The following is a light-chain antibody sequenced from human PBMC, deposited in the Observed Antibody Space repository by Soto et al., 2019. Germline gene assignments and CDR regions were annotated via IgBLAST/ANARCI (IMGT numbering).Light chain of an antibody. CDR1: QGISSY. CDR3: QQHNSFSVA. Sequence: AIQMTQSPSSLSASIGDRVTITCRASQGISSYVAWYQQKPGKGPKLLIYEASTLQSGVPSRFSGSGSGTDFTLTISCLQSEDFATYYCQQHNSFSVAFGGGTKVDI. V-gene: IGKV1-8*01. J-gene: IGKJ4*01. CDR2: EAS.